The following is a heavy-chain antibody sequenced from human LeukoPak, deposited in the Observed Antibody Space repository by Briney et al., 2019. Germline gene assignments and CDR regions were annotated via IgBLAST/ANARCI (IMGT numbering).Heavy chain of an antibody. J-gene: IGHJ4*02. CDR2: IYYSGNT. Sequence: SETLSLTCIVSGDSISSYYWSWIRQLPGKGLEWIGYIYYSGNTDYNPSLKSRVTISIDTSKNQFSLKLSSVTAADTAVYYCAYSGGNYLLFDYWGQGTLVTVSS. CDR3: AYSGGNYLLFDY. CDR1: GDSISSYY. D-gene: IGHD3-10*01. V-gene: IGHV4-59*01.